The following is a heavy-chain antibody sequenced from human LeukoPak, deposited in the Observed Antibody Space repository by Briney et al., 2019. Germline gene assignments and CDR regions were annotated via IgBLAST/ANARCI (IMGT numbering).Heavy chain of an antibody. Sequence: PETLSLTCTVSGGSISSYYWSWIRQPPGKGLEWIGYIYYSGSTNYNPSLKSRVTISVDTSKNQFSLKLSSVTAADTAVYYCARTVRTRLFCSGGSCYHFDYWGQGTLVTVSS. CDR1: GGSISSYY. CDR3: ARTVRTRLFCSGGSCYHFDY. V-gene: IGHV4-59*01. D-gene: IGHD2-15*01. J-gene: IGHJ4*02. CDR2: IYYSGST.